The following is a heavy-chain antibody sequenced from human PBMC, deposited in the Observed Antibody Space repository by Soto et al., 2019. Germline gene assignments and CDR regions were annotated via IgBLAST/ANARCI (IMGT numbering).Heavy chain of an antibody. CDR3: ARDPDSSGYYYFDS. CDR2: ISSYGGST. CDR1: GFTFSSYA. J-gene: IGHJ4*02. V-gene: IGHV3-64*01. Sequence: EVQLVESGGGLVQPGGSLRLSCAASGFTFSSYAMHWVRQAPGKGLEYVSAISSYGGSTYYANSVKGRFTISRDNSKNPLYLQMRSLRAEDMAVYYCARDPDSSGYYYFDSWGQGTLVTVSS. D-gene: IGHD3-22*01.